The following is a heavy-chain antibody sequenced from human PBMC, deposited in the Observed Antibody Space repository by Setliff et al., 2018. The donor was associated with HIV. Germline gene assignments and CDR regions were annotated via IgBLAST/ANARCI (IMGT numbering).Heavy chain of an antibody. V-gene: IGHV1-18*01. CDR2: INAGNGNT. J-gene: IGHJ6*02. CDR1: GYTFTRYD. CDR3: ARDVEHMMDV. Sequence: VKVSCKASGYTFTRYDINWVRQATGQGPEWMGWINAGNGNTKYSQKFQGRVTITRDTSTSTAYMELRRLRFDDTAVYYCARDVEHMMDVWGQGTTVTVSS.